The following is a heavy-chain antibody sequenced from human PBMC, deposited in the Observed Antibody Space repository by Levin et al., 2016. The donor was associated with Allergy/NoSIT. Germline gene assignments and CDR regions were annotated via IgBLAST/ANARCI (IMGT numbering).Heavy chain of an antibody. CDR2: ISSSSSTI. CDR3: ARSPSAAAGRGNY. J-gene: IGHJ4*02. D-gene: IGHD6-13*01. Sequence: GESLKISCAASGFTFSSYSMNWVRQAPGKGLEWVSYISSSSSTIYYADSVKGRFTISRDNAKNSLYLQMNSLRDEDTAVYYCARSPSAAAGRGNYWGQGTLVTVSS. V-gene: IGHV3-48*02. CDR1: GFTFSSYS.